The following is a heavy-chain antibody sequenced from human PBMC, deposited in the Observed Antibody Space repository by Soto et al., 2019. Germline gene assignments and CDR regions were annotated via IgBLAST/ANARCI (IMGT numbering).Heavy chain of an antibody. CDR3: ARDLDYDILTGRVGFGY. J-gene: IGHJ4*02. Sequence: EVQLVESGGGLVKPGGSLRLSCSASGFTFSSYSLNWVRQAPGKGLEWVSSISSRSSSIYYADSVKGRFTICRDNAKNSLYLQMHSLRAEDTAMYYCARDLDYDILTGRVGFGYWGQGTLVTVSS. CDR2: ISSRSSSI. CDR1: GFTFSSYS. V-gene: IGHV3-21*02. D-gene: IGHD3-9*01.